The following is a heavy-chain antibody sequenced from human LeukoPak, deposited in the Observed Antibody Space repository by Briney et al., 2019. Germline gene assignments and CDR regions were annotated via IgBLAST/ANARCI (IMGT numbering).Heavy chain of an antibody. J-gene: IGHJ1*01. CDR2: MNPNSGNT. D-gene: IGHD6-13*01. CDR3: ARVAAGIGFFQH. CDR1: GYTFTSYD. V-gene: IGHV1-8*01. Sequence: AASVKVSCKASGYTFTSYDINWVRQATGQGLEWMGWMNPNSGNTGYAQKFQGRVTMTRNTSISTAYMELSSLRSEDTAVYYCARVAAGIGFFQHWGQGTLVTVSS.